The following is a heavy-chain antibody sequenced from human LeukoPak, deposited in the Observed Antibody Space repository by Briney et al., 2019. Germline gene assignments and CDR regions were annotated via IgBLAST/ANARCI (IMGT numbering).Heavy chain of an antibody. CDR3: ARERWVGTTQAYYLDY. Sequence: VASVKVSCKASGYAFTNYAIQWVRQAPGQRLEWMGWVNAGNGNTRYSPKFQGRVTIARDTSASTAYMELSSLTSEDTAVYYCARERWVGTTQAYYLDYWGQGTLVTVSS. V-gene: IGHV1-3*01. J-gene: IGHJ4*02. D-gene: IGHD1-26*01. CDR2: VNAGNGNT. CDR1: GYAFTNYA.